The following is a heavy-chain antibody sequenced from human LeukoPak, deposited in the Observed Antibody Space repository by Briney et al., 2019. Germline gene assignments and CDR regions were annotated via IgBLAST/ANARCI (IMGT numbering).Heavy chain of an antibody. CDR2: ISGSGGST. J-gene: IGHJ4*02. V-gene: IGHV3-23*01. D-gene: IGHD4/OR15-4a*01. Sequence: PGGSLRLSRAASGFTFSSYGMSWVRQAPGKGLEWVSAISGSGGSTYYADSVKGRFTISRDNSKNTLYLQMNSLRADDTAVYYCARRAGAYSHPYDYWGQGTLVTVSS. CDR3: ARRAGAYSHPYDY. CDR1: GFTFSSYG.